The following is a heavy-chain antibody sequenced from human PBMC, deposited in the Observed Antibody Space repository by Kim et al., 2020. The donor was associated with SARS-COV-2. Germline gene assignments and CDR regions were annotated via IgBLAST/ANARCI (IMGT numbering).Heavy chain of an antibody. V-gene: IGHV4-4*02. D-gene: IGHD1-1*01. J-gene: IGHJ3*02. CDR2: IYRDGTT. CDR3: ARHKMSTNAFDI. CDR1: GDSITSNYW. Sequence: SETLSLTCVLSGDSITSNYWWSWVRQPPGKGLEWTGEIYRDGTTNYNPSLRGRVTISLDKSKNQLSLTLTTVTAVDTAIYYCARHKMSTNAFDIWGQGT.